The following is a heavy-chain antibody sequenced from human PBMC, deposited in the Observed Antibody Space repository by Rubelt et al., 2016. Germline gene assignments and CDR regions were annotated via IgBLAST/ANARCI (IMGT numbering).Heavy chain of an antibody. J-gene: IGHJ3*02. CDR2: IYHSVST. V-gene: IGHV4-39*01. Sequence: LHLQESGPGLVKPSETLSLTCTVSGGSISSRTNYWGWIRQPPGKGLEWIGSIYHSVSTYYNPSLKSRVTISVDTSKNPFSLKLSSVTAADTAVYYCARRPSRDAFDIWGQGTMVTVSS. CDR3: ARRPSRDAFDI. CDR1: GGSISSRTNY.